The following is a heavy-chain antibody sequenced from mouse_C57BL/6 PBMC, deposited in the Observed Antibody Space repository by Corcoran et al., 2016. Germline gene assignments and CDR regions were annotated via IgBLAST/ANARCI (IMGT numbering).Heavy chain of an antibody. CDR3: AIDYDVWFAY. D-gene: IGHD2-4*01. Sequence: QVQLQQSRPELVKPGSAVKLSCKASGYPFTSYDINWVRQRPGQGLEWNGWIYPRDGSTKYNEKFKGKATLTVDTSSSTAYMELHSLTSEDSAVYFCAIDYDVWFAYWGQGTLVTVSA. V-gene: IGHV1-85*01. CDR1: GYPFTSYD. CDR2: IYPRDGST. J-gene: IGHJ3*01.